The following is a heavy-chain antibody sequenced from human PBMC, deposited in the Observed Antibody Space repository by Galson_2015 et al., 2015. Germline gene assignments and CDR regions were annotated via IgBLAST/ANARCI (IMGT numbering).Heavy chain of an antibody. J-gene: IGHJ4*02. CDR3: AKNVAGYYFEY. D-gene: IGHD6-19*01. V-gene: IGHV3-23*01. Sequence: SLRLSCAASGFTFSSYSMSWVRQAPGKGLEWVAAISGSGGSTYYADFVKGRFTISRDNSKNTLYLQMNSLRAEDTAVYYCAKNVAGYYFEYWGQGTLVTVSS. CDR1: GFTFSSYS. CDR2: ISGSGGST.